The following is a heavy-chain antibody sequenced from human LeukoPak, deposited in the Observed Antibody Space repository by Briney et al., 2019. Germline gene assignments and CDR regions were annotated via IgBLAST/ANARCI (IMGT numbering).Heavy chain of an antibody. Sequence: ASVKVSCEASGYTFTTYGVTWVRQAPGQGLEWMGWISAYNGNTNYAQKLQGRVTMTTDTSTSTAYMELRSLGSDDTAIYYCARGGSGSSTWFDPWGQGTLVTVSS. CDR2: ISAYNGNT. V-gene: IGHV1-18*01. J-gene: IGHJ5*02. D-gene: IGHD2-15*01. CDR1: GYTFTTYG. CDR3: ARGGSGSSTWFDP.